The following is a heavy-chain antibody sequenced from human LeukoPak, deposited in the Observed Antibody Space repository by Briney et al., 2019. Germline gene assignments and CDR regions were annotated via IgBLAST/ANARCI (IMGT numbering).Heavy chain of an antibody. J-gene: IGHJ4*02. Sequence: PSETLSLTCTVSGGSISSSSYYWGWIRQPPGKGLEWIGSIYYSGSTYYNPSLKSRVTISADTSKNQFSLKLSSVTAADTAVYYCARPYTAYAFDYWGQGTLVTVSS. CDR1: GGSISSSSYY. V-gene: IGHV4-39*01. CDR2: IYYSGST. CDR3: ARPYTAYAFDY. D-gene: IGHD5-12*01.